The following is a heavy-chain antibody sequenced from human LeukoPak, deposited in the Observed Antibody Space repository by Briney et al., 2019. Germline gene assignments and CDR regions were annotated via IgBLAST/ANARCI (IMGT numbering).Heavy chain of an antibody. V-gene: IGHV5-51*01. CDR1: GYSFTSYW. Sequence: GESLKISCKGSGYSFTSYWIGWVRQMPGKGLEWMGIIYPGDSDTRYSPSFRGQVTISADKSISTAYLQWSSLKASDTAMYYCARSYYDSSGRFYFDYWGQGTLVTVSS. CDR3: ARSYYDSSGRFYFDY. D-gene: IGHD3-22*01. CDR2: IYPGDSDT. J-gene: IGHJ4*02.